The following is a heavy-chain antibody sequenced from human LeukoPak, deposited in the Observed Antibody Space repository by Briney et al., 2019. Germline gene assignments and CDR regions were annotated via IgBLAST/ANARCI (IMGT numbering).Heavy chain of an antibody. V-gene: IGHV4-39*01. CDR3: ARGAYGSGSRYFDY. CDR1: GGSISSSSYY. J-gene: IGHJ4*02. CDR2: IYYSGST. D-gene: IGHD3-10*01. Sequence: SETLSLTCTVSGGSISSSSYYWGWIRQSPGKGMEWIGSIYYSGSTYYNPSLKSRVTISGDTSKNQFSLNLSSVTAADTAVYYCARGAYGSGSRYFDYWGQGTLVTVSS.